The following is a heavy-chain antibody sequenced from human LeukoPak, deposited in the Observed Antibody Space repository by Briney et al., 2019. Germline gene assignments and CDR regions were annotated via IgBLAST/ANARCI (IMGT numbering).Heavy chain of an antibody. Sequence: SETLSLTCAVYGGSFSGYYWSWIRQPPGKGLEWIGEINHSGSTNYNPSLKSRVTISVDTSKNQFSLKLSSATAADTAVYYCARNDMEYSSSWWPFDYWGQGTLVTVSS. D-gene: IGHD6-13*01. CDR2: INHSGST. CDR1: GGSFSGYY. J-gene: IGHJ4*02. CDR3: ARNDMEYSSSWWPFDY. V-gene: IGHV4-34*01.